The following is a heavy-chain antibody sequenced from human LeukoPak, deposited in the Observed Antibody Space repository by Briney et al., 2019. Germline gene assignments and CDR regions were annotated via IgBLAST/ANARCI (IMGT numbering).Heavy chain of an antibody. Sequence: SETLSLTCTVSGGSISSYYWSWIRQPPGKGLEWIGYIYYSGSTNYNPSLKSRVTISVDTSKNQFSLKLSSVTAADTAVYYCARRSRRYYYYGMDVGGQGPTVTVSS. CDR1: GGSISSYY. CDR2: IYYSGST. J-gene: IGHJ6*02. V-gene: IGHV4-59*08. CDR3: ARRSRRYYYYGMDV.